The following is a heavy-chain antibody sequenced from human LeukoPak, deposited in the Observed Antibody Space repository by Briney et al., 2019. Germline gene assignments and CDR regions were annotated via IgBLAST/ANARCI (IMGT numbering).Heavy chain of an antibody. Sequence: GSLRLSCAASGFTFSSYVMSWVRQVPGKGLEWVGQTVSEIDGGTTDYAAPVKGRFTISRDDSKSTLYLQMNSLKIEDTAVYYCTTDEDWNYARKDVWGQGATVIVSS. CDR2: TVSEIDGGTT. CDR1: GFTFSSYV. J-gene: IGHJ6*02. CDR3: TTDEDWNYARKDV. D-gene: IGHD1-7*01. V-gene: IGHV3-15*04.